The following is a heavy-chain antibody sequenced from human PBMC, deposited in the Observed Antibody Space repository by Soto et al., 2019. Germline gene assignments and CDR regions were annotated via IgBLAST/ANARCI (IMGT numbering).Heavy chain of an antibody. Sequence: QVQLVESGGGVVQPGRSLRLSCAASGFTFSSYGMHWVRQAPGKGLEWVAVISYDGSNKYYADSVKGRFTISRDNSKNTLYLQMNCLRAEDTAVYYCAKDNYDSSGYYLGFDYWGQGTLVTVSS. D-gene: IGHD3-22*01. CDR1: GFTFSSYG. J-gene: IGHJ4*02. CDR2: ISYDGSNK. V-gene: IGHV3-30*18. CDR3: AKDNYDSSGYYLGFDY.